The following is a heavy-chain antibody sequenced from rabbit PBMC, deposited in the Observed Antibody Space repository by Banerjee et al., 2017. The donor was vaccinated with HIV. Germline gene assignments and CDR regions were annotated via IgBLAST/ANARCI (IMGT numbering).Heavy chain of an antibody. J-gene: IGHJ4*01. D-gene: IGHD7-1*01. V-gene: IGHV1S40*01. CDR3: LRRWHSTDL. CDR2: IYTGDGNT. Sequence: QSLEESGGDLVKPGASLTLTCKASGFTLSNYWICWVRQAPGKGLEWIACIYTGDGNTHYASWAKGRFTISRTSSTTVALQMTSLTAADTATYFCLRRWHSTDLWGPGTLVTVS. CDR1: GFTLSNYW.